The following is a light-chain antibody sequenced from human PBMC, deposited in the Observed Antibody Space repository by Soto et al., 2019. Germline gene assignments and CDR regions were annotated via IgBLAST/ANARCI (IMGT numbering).Light chain of an antibody. V-gene: IGLV2-14*01. Sequence: SVGTQPASVTGSPGESITISCTGTSSDVGGYNYVSWYQQHPGKAPKLMIYEVSNRPSGVSNRFSGSKSGNTASLTISGLQAEDEADYYCSSYTSSSTSYVFGTGTKATVL. J-gene: IGLJ1*01. CDR1: SSDVGGYNY. CDR3: SSYTSSSTSYV. CDR2: EVS.